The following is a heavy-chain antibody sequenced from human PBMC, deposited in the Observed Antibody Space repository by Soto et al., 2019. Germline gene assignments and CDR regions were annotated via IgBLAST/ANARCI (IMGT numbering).Heavy chain of an antibody. J-gene: IGHJ4*02. V-gene: IGHV1-69*08. Sequence: QVQLVQSGAEVKKPGSSVKVSCKASGGTFSSYTITWVRQAPGQGLEWLGRIIPIFGVTNYAQKFQERVTITAARSTTTAYMELSRLRSEDTAVYYCVRDWESTTQTWGFGDSWGQGTLVTVSS. CDR1: GGTFSSYT. CDR2: IIPIFGVT. D-gene: IGHD1-1*01. CDR3: VRDWESTTQTWGFGDS.